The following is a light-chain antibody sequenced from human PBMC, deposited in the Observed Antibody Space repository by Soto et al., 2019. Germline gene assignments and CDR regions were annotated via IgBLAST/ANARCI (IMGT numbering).Light chain of an antibody. CDR1: QGISNY. Sequence: DIQMTQSPSSLSAFVGDRVTITCRASQGISNYIAWFQQKPGKAPKSLIYGASSLQTGVPSKFSGSGSGTDFTLTISGLQPEDLATYYCQQYKTYPLTFGGGTKVELK. V-gene: IGKV1-16*02. CDR2: GAS. J-gene: IGKJ4*01. CDR3: QQYKTYPLT.